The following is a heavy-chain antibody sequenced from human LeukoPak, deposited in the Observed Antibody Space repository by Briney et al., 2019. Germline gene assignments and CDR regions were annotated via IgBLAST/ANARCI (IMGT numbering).Heavy chain of an antibody. Sequence: SETLSLTCAVHGGSLSGFYWSWIRQPPGKGLEWIGEISHSGTTNYNPSLKSRVTISVDTSKNQVSLDLASVTAADTAVYYCARASSFDKTTRWNPAYFGPWGPGSLVTVAS. V-gene: IGHV4-34*01. D-gene: IGHD1-1*01. CDR2: ISHSGTT. CDR1: GGSLSGFY. CDR3: ARASSFDKTTRWNPAYFGP. J-gene: IGHJ5*02.